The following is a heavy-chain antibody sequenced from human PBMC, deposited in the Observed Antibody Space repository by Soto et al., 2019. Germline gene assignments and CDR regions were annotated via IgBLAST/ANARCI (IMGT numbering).Heavy chain of an antibody. CDR1: GYTFTSYG. CDR2: ISAYNGNT. CDR3: ARDPSLDCSSTSCYKRYYYGMDV. V-gene: IGHV1-18*01. J-gene: IGHJ6*02. D-gene: IGHD2-2*02. Sequence: ASVKVSCKASGYTFTSYGISWVRQAPGQGLEWMGWISAYNGNTNYAQKLQGRVTMTTDTSTSTAYMELRSLRSDDTAVYYCARDPSLDCSSTSCYKRYYYGMDVWGQGTTVTVSS.